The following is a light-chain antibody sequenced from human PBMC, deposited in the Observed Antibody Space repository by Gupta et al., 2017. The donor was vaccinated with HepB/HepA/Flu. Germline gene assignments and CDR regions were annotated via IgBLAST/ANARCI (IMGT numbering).Light chain of an antibody. CDR1: SSNVGRNN. CDR2: YND. CDR3: AAGDTSRNVVV. V-gene: IGLV1-44*01. Sequence: QSVLTQSTSVSGTPGQSVTISCSGRSSNVGRNNVNWYQQLPGTAPKLLIYYNDERPSGVPDRISGSKSGTSASLAISGLQAEDEADYYCAAGDTSRNVVVFGGGTKLTVL. J-gene: IGLJ2*01.